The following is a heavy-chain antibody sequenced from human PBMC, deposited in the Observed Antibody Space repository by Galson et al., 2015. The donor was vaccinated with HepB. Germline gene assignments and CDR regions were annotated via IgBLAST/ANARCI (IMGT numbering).Heavy chain of an antibody. V-gene: IGHV3-23*01. CDR2: ISGSGGST. D-gene: IGHD4-17*01. J-gene: IGHJ6*02. CDR1: GFTFSSYA. Sequence: SLRLSCAASGFTFSSYAMSWVRQAPGKGLEWVSAISGSGGSTYYADSVKGRFTISRDNSKNTLYLQMNSLRAEDTAVYYCAKSFRPRDYDPTLYYYGMDVWGQGTTVTVSS. CDR3: AKSFRPRDYDPTLYYYGMDV.